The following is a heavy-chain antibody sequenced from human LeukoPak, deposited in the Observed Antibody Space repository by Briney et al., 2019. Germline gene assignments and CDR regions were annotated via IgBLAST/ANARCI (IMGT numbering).Heavy chain of an antibody. J-gene: IGHJ3*02. CDR3: AVDYILIAVDMEDAFDI. Sequence: GGSLRLSCAASGFTFSSYGMYWVRQAPGKGLEWVAVISYDGSNKYYADSVKGRFTISRDNAKNSLYLQMNSLRAEDTAVYYCAVDYILIAVDMEDAFDIWGQGTMVTVSS. CDR1: GFTFSSYG. CDR2: ISYDGSNK. V-gene: IGHV3-30*03. D-gene: IGHD6-19*01.